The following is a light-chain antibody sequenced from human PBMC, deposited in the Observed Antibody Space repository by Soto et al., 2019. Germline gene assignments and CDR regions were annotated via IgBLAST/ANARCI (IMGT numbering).Light chain of an antibody. CDR2: GAS. V-gene: IGKV3-20*01. CDR3: QQFSSYTLT. Sequence: IVLTQSPGPLSLSPGERATLSCRSSQSVSSSYLAWYQQKPGQAPRLLIYGASSRATGTPDRFSGGGSGTDFTLTISRLEPEDVAVYYCQQFSSYTLTFGGGTKVDIK. CDR1: QSVSSSY. J-gene: IGKJ4*01.